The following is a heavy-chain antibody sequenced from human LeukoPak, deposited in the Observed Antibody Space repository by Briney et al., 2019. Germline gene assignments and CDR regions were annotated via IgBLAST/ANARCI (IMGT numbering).Heavy chain of an antibody. CDR2: ISYDGSNK. CDR3: ERDSYYYDSSGYYVPYYFDY. D-gene: IGHD3-22*01. V-gene: IGHV3-30-3*01. J-gene: IGHJ4*02. CDR1: GFTFSSYA. Sequence: GRSLRLSCAASGFTFSSYAMHWVRQAPGKGLEWVAVISYDGSNKYYADSVKGRFTISRDNSKNTLFLQMNSLRAEDTAVYYCERDSYYYDSSGYYVPYYFDYWGQGTLVTVSS.